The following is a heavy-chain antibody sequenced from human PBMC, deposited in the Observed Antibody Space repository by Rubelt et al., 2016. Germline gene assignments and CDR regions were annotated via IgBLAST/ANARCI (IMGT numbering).Heavy chain of an antibody. D-gene: IGHD6-13*01. J-gene: IGHJ5*02. CDR3: AREQQLVGGWFDP. Sequence: QVQLVQSGAEVKKPGSSVKVSCKASGGTFSSYAISWVRQAPGQGLEWMGGIIPIFGTANYAQKFQGSVTITADESTSTACMEVSSRGSEDTAVYYCAREQQLVGGWFDPWGQGTLVTVSS. CDR2: IIPIFGTA. V-gene: IGHV1-69*01. CDR1: GGTFSSYA.